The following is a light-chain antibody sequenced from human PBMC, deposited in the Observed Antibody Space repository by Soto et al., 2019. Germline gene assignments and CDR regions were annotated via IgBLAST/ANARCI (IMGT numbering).Light chain of an antibody. CDR2: DVS. J-gene: IGKJ1*01. V-gene: IGKV3-11*01. CDR3: QQRSNWPPT. Sequence: EIVLTQSPATLSLSPGERATLSCRASQTVSTYLAWYQQKPGQAPRLLIYDVSHRATGIPARFSGSGSGTDFTLTISSLQPEDFAVYYCQQRSNWPPTFGQGTKVEIK. CDR1: QTVSTY.